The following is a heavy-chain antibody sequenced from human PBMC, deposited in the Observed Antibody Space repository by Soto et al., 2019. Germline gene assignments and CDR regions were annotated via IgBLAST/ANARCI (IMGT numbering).Heavy chain of an antibody. Sequence: DVQLLESGGGLVQPGGSLRLSCAASGFSFSSYAMVWVRQAPGKGLEWVAVISARGASSYFADSVKGRFTLSRDNSKNVLSLEMNSLRAEDTAIYFCAKGSIEYSASVDNWGQGTLVVVSS. D-gene: IGHD5-12*01. J-gene: IGHJ4*02. V-gene: IGHV3-23*01. CDR1: GFSFSSYA. CDR3: AKGSIEYSASVDN. CDR2: ISARGASS.